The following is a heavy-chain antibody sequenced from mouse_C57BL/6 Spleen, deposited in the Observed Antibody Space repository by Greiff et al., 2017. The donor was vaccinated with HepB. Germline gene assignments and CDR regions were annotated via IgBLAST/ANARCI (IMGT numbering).Heavy chain of an antibody. D-gene: IGHD1-1*01. V-gene: IGHV1-54*01. CDR1: GYAFTNYL. CDR2: INPGSGGT. J-gene: IGHJ2*01. CDR3: ARWDYGSSLYFDY. Sequence: QVQLQQSGAELVRPGTSVKVSCKASGYAFTNYLIEWVKQRPGQGLEWIGVINPGSGGTNYNEKFKGKATLTADKSSSTAYMQLSSLTSEDSAVYFCARWDYGSSLYFDYWGQGTTLTVSS.